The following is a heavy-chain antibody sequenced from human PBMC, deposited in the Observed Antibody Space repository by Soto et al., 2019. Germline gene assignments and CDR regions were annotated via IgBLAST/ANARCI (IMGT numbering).Heavy chain of an antibody. CDR1: GYTFTNYG. CDR3: ARGGYYDSSGSRNYHYYGMNV. CDR2: ISPYDGNT. D-gene: IGHD3-22*01. J-gene: IGHJ6*02. Sequence: GASVKVSCKASGYTFTNYGISWVRQAPGQGLEWLGWISPYDGNTKYAQILQGRVSMTTDTSTKTAYMEVRSLRSDDTAVYYCARGGYYDSSGSRNYHYYGMNVWGQGTTVTVSS. V-gene: IGHV1-18*01.